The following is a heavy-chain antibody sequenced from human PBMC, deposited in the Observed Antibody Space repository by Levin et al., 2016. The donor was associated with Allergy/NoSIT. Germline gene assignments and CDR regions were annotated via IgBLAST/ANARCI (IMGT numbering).Heavy chain of an antibody. J-gene: IGHJ6*02. CDR1: GGTFSSYA. CDR3: ARGVTMVRGIYGMDV. CDR2: IIPIFGTA. Sequence: SVKVSCKASGGTFSSYAISWVRQAPGQGLEWMGGIIPIFGTANYAQKFQGRVTITADESTSTAYMELSSLRSEDTAVYYCARGVTMVRGIYGMDVWGQGTTVTVSS. D-gene: IGHD3-10*01. V-gene: IGHV1-69*13.